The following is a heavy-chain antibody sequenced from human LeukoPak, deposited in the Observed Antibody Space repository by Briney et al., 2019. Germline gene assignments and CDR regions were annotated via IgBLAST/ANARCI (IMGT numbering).Heavy chain of an antibody. CDR3: ARAVHYDILTGYDGWFDP. V-gene: IGHV3-30*02. J-gene: IGHJ5*02. CDR1: RFTFSTYD. D-gene: IGHD3-9*01. CDR2: IQYDGSNK. Sequence: GGSLRLSCAASRFTFSTYDMHWVCQAPGKGLEWVTFIQYDGSNKYYADSVKGRFTISRDNSKNTLFLQMNSLRTEDTAVYYCARAVHYDILTGYDGWFDPWGQGTLVTVSS.